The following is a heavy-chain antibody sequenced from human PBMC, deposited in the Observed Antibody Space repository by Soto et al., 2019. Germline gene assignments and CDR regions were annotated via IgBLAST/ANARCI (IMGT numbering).Heavy chain of an antibody. J-gene: IGHJ4*02. V-gene: IGHV3-30-3*01. CDR3: ARDPDGREHFDY. CDR2: ISYDGSNK. CDR1: GFTFSSYA. Sequence: QVQLVESGGGVVQPGRSLRLSCAASGFTFSSYAMHWVRQAPGKGLEWVAVISYDGSNKYYADSVKGRFTISRDNSQSTMYLQIHSQGDEDTAVYDCARDPDGREHFDYWGQGTLVTVCS.